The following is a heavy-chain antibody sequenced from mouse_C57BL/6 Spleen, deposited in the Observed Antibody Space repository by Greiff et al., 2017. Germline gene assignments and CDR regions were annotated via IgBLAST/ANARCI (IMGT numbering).Heavy chain of an antibody. Sequence: QVHLKQSGAELVKPGASVKLSCKASGYTFTSYWMHWVKQRPGQGLEWIGMIHPNSGSTNYNEKFKSKATLTVDKSSSTAYMQLSSLTSEDSAVYYYARERGNHDYYGSGNYFDYWGQGTALTVSS. V-gene: IGHV1-64*01. D-gene: IGHD1-1*01. CDR3: ARERGNHDYYGSGNYFDY. CDR1: GYTFTSYW. J-gene: IGHJ2*01. CDR2: IHPNSGST.